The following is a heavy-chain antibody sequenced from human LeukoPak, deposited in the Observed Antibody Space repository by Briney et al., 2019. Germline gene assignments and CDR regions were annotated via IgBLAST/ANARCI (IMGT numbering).Heavy chain of an antibody. CDR1: GYSISSGYY. J-gene: IGHJ6*03. D-gene: IGHD6-19*01. CDR3: ARGMKQWLVHYYYYYYMDV. V-gene: IGHV4-38-2*02. Sequence: SETLSLTCTVSGYSISSGYYWGWIRQPPGKGLEWIGSIYHSGSTYYNPSLKSRVTISVDTSKNQFSLKLSSVTAADTAVYYCARGMKQWLVHYYYYYYMDVWGKGTTVTVSS. CDR2: IYHSGST.